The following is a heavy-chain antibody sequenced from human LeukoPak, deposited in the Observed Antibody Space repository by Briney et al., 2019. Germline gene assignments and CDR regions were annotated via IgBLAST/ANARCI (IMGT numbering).Heavy chain of an antibody. Sequence: SVKVSCKASGGTFSSYTISWVRQAPGQGLAWMGRIIPILGIANYAQKFQGRVTITADKPTSTAYMELSSLRSEDTAVYYCATTAGAAGGYYGMDVWGQGTTVTVSS. CDR3: ATTAGAAGGYYGMDV. D-gene: IGHD6-13*01. CDR1: GGTFSSYT. CDR2: IIPILGIA. V-gene: IGHV1-69*02. J-gene: IGHJ6*02.